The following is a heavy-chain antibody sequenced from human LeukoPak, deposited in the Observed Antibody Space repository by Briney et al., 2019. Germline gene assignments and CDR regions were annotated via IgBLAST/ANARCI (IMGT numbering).Heavy chain of an antibody. D-gene: IGHD2-15*01. Sequence: GGSLRLSCAASGFTFSNYGMHWVRQAPGKGLEWVAVIWHDGSEKYYGDSVKGRFTISRDDSKNTLHLQMNSLRAEDTAVYYCARDQDGDAFDIWGQGTMVTVSS. CDR3: ARDQDGDAFDI. CDR2: IWHDGSEK. V-gene: IGHV3-33*01. CDR1: GFTFSNYG. J-gene: IGHJ3*02.